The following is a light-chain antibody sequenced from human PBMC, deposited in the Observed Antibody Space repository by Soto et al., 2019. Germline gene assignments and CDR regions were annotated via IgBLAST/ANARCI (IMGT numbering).Light chain of an antibody. CDR2: WAS. V-gene: IGKV4-1*01. J-gene: IGKJ3*01. CDR3: QQYYNTPLT. Sequence: DIVMTQSPDSLAVSLGERATINCKSSQSVFYSSNNKNYLAWYQQKPGQPPRLLIYWASTRESGVPDRFSGSGSGTYFTLTISSLQAEDVAVYYCQQYYNTPLTFGPGTKVHIK. CDR1: QSVFYSSNNKNY.